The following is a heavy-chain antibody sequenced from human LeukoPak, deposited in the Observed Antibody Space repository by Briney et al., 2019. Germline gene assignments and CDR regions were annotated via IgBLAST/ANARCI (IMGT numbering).Heavy chain of an antibody. CDR2: IDQDGSVR. CDR1: GFTFSSFW. V-gene: IGHV3-7*01. J-gene: IGHJ4*02. CDR3: ARDPGSSSFDY. D-gene: IGHD6-13*01. Sequence: GGSLRLSCVASGFTFSSFWMSWVRQAPGKGLEFVANIDQDGSVRNYVDSVKGRFIISRDNAKNSLYLQMDNLRAEDTAVYFCARDPGSSSFDYWGLGTPVTVSS.